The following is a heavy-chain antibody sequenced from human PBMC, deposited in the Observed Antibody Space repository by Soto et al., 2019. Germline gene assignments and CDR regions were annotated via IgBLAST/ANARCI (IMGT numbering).Heavy chain of an antibody. D-gene: IGHD6-13*01. CDR1: GGSISSYY. CDR2: IYYSGST. Sequence: PSETLSLTCTVSGGSISSYYWSWIRQPPGKGLEWIGYIYYSGSTNYNPSLKSRVTISVDTSKNQFSLKLSSVTAADTAVYYCACGIAPGLNWFDPWGQGTLVTVSS. V-gene: IGHV4-59*01. CDR3: ACGIAPGLNWFDP. J-gene: IGHJ5*02.